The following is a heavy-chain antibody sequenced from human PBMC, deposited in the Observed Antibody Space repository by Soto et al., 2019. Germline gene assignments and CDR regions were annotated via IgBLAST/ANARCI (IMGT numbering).Heavy chain of an antibody. J-gene: IGHJ4*02. CDR2: SRDKAQGYST. CDR1: GFTLSDHY. CDR3: AKDFGHYDILTGYPTFDH. V-gene: IGHV3-72*01. Sequence: VGSLRLSCAGSGFTLSDHYIDWVRQAPGKGLEWVGRSRDKAQGYSTAYAASVKGRFTTSRDESKNSVYLQMNSLKTEDTAVYHCAKDFGHYDILTGYPTFDHWGQGSLVTVSS. D-gene: IGHD3-9*01.